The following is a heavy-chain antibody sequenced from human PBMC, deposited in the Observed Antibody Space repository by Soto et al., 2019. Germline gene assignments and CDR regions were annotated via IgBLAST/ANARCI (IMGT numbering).Heavy chain of an antibody. CDR1: GFTFSSYG. D-gene: IGHD2-21*01. Sequence: GGSMRLSCAASGFTFSSYGMHWVRQAPGKGLEWVAVISYDGSNKYYADSVKGRFTISRDNSKNTLYLQMNSLRAEDTAVYYCAKVKLEDCGGDCYYQHWGQGTLVTVSS. CDR3: AKVKLEDCGGDCYYQH. V-gene: IGHV3-30*18. CDR2: ISYDGSNK. J-gene: IGHJ1*01.